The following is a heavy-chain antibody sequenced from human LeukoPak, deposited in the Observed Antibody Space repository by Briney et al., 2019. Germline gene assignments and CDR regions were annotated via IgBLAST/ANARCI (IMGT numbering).Heavy chain of an antibody. CDR2: ISSSSSTI. CDR3: ASRAQAYYFDY. V-gene: IGHV3-48*01. CDR1: GFTFSSYS. Sequence: GGSLRLSCAASGFTFSSYSMNWVRQAPGKGLEWVSYISSSSSTIYYADSVKGRFTISRDNSKNTLYLQMNSLRAEDTAVYYCASRAQAYYFDYWGQGTLVTVSS. J-gene: IGHJ4*02.